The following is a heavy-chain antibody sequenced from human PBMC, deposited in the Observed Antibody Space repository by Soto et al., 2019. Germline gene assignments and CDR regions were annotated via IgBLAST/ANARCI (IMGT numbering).Heavy chain of an antibody. CDR1: GYSFMKYG. V-gene: IGHV1-18*01. CDR2: ISPYSGYT. CDR3: AREASVLIPAAQPSRFDS. Sequence: ASVEVSCEGFGYSFMKYGINWVRQAPGQGLEWVGWISPYSGYTHSAQKFHGRLTLTTDTAASTAYMELRILRSADTALYYCAREASVLIPAAQPSRFDSWGQGTLVTVYS. J-gene: IGHJ4*02. D-gene: IGHD2-2*01.